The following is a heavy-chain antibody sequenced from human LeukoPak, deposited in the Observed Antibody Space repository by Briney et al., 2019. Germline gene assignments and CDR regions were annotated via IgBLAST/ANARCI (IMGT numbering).Heavy chain of an antibody. D-gene: IGHD6-19*01. CDR3: ARARIAVTGTGINLDWFDP. V-gene: IGHV4-38-2*02. J-gene: IGHJ5*02. Sequence: SETLSLTCSVSGYSISSGSYWGWTRPPPGKGLEWIGSIYHSGNTYYNPSLKSRVPTSVDTSKNQFSLKLSSVTAADTAVYYCARARIAVTGTGINLDWFDPWGQGTLVTVSS. CDR2: IYHSGNT. CDR1: GYSISSGSY.